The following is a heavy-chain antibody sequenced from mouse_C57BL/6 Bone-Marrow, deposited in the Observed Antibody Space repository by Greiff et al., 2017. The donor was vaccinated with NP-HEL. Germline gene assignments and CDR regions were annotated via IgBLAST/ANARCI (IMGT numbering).Heavy chain of an antibody. CDR1: GFTFSSYA. Sequence: EVQGVESGEGLVKPGGSLKLSCAASGFTFSSYAMSWVRQTPEKRLEWVAYISSGGDYIYYADTVKGRFTISRDNARNTLYLQMSSLKSEDTAMYYCTREGANWDAYYAMDYWGQGTSVTVSS. D-gene: IGHD4-1*01. J-gene: IGHJ4*01. CDR3: TREGANWDAYYAMDY. CDR2: ISSGGDYI. V-gene: IGHV5-9-1*02.